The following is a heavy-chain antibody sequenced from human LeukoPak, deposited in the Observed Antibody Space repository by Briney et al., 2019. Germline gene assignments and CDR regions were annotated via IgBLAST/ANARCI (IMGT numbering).Heavy chain of an antibody. CDR1: GGSISSYY. V-gene: IGHV4-59*08. Sequence: SETLSLTCTVSGGSISSYYWSWIRQPPGKGLEWIGYIYYSGSTNCNPSLKSRVTISVDTSKNQFSLRLSSVTAADTALYYCARHVGNSGSGSYLTYFDYWGQGTLVTVSS. J-gene: IGHJ4*02. CDR3: ARHVGNSGSGSYLTYFDY. CDR2: IYYSGST. D-gene: IGHD3-10*01.